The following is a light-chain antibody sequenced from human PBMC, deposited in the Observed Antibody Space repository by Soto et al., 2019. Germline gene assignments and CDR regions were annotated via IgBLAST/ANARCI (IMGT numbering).Light chain of an antibody. CDR2: GAS. V-gene: IGKV3-20*01. J-gene: IGKJ1*01. CDR3: QQYGSSRWT. Sequence: IVLTQSPGTLPLSPGERATLSCRASQSVSSTYLAWHQQRPGQAPRLLIYGASSRATGIPDRLSGSGSGIDFTLTISRLEPEDFAVYYCQQYGSSRWTFGQGTKVENK. CDR1: QSVSSTY.